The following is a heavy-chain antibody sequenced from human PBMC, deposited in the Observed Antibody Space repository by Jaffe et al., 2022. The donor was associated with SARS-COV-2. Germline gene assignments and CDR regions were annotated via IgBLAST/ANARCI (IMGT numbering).Heavy chain of an antibody. Sequence: EVQLVESGGGLVQPGGSLRLSCAASGFTFSSYWMSWVRQAPGKGLEWVANIKQDGSEKYYVDSVKGRFTISRDNAKNSLYLQMNSLRAEDTAVYYCARGEYQLLYGEGDYYYGMDVWGQGTTVTVSS. CDR1: GFTFSSYW. D-gene: IGHD2-2*02. CDR3: ARGEYQLLYGEGDYYYGMDV. V-gene: IGHV3-7*01. J-gene: IGHJ6*02. CDR2: IKQDGSEK.